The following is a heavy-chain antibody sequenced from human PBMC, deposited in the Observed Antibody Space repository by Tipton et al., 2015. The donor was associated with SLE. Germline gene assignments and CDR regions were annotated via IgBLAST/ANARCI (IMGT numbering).Heavy chain of an antibody. Sequence: TLSLTRTVSGGSISSSSYYWGWIRQPPGKGLEWIGSIYYSGSTYYNPSLKSRVTISVDTSKNQFSLKLSSVTAADTAVYYCARPPPYDSSDLGDYWGQGTLVTVSS. CDR2: IYYSGST. CDR1: GGSISSSSYY. J-gene: IGHJ4*02. CDR3: ARPPPYDSSDLGDY. V-gene: IGHV4-39*01. D-gene: IGHD3-22*01.